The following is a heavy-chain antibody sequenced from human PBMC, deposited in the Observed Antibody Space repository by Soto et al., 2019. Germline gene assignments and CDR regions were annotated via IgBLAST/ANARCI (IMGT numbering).Heavy chain of an antibody. CDR2: IIPIFGTA. Sequence: QVQLVQSGAEVKKPGSSVKVSCKASGGTFSSYAISWVRQAPGQGLEWMGGIIPIFGTANYAQKFQGRVTITADESTSTAYMELSSLRSEDTAVYYCASSVPVRIAAAAHYGMDVWGQATTVTVSS. CDR3: ASSVPVRIAAAAHYGMDV. D-gene: IGHD6-13*01. CDR1: GGTFSSYA. J-gene: IGHJ6*02. V-gene: IGHV1-69*12.